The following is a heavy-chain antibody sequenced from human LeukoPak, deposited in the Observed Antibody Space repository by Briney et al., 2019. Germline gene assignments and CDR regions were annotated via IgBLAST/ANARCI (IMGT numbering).Heavy chain of an antibody. J-gene: IGHJ1*01. CDR1: GYTFTGYY. Sequence: ASVKVSCKASGYTFTGYYMHWVRQAPGQGLEWMGWINPNSGGTNYAQKFQGRDTMTRDTSISTAYMELSRLRSDDTAVYYCAASYGDYVLYFQHWGQGTLVTVSS. D-gene: IGHD4-17*01. CDR2: INPNSGGT. CDR3: AASYGDYVLYFQH. V-gene: IGHV1-2*02.